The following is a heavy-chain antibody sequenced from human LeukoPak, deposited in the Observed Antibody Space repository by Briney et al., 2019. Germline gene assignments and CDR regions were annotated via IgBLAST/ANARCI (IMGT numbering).Heavy chain of an antibody. CDR3: AREGELLDGDYGGYFDY. Sequence: SQTLSLTCTVSGGSISSDDYYWSWIRQPPGKGLEWIGYIYYSGSTYYNPSLKSRVTISVDTSKNQFSLKLSSVTAADTAVYYCAREGELLDGDYGGYFDYWGQGTLVTVSS. CDR2: IYYSGST. CDR1: GGSISSDDYY. J-gene: IGHJ4*02. V-gene: IGHV4-30-4*01. D-gene: IGHD4-17*01.